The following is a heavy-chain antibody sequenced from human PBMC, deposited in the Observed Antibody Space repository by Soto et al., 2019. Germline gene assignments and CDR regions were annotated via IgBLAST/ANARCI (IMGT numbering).Heavy chain of an antibody. V-gene: IGHV3-23*01. J-gene: IGHJ4*02. D-gene: IGHD3-16*02. CDR1: GFTFSSYA. Sequence: GGSLRLSCAASGFTFSSYAMSWVRQAPGKGLEWVSAISGSGGSTYYADSVKGRFTISRDNSKNTLYLQMNSLRAEDTAVYYCAKGHDRRHLGELSFGYFDYWGQGTLVTVSS. CDR2: ISGSGGST. CDR3: AKGHDRRHLGELSFGYFDY.